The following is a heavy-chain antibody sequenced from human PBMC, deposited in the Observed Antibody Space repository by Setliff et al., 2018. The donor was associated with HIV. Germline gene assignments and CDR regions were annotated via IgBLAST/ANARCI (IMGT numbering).Heavy chain of an antibody. Sequence: SETLSLTCSVSGASISSYYWSWIRQPPGKGLERIGYISPTGNTNYNPSLKSRVTISTDTSKNQFSLNVRSVTAADTAVYYCARGHCSGTNCYGVDYYGMDVWGQGTTVTVSS. J-gene: IGHJ6*02. CDR3: ARGHCSGTNCYGVDYYGMDV. V-gene: IGHV4-59*01. CDR1: GASISSYY. CDR2: ISPTGNT. D-gene: IGHD2-2*01.